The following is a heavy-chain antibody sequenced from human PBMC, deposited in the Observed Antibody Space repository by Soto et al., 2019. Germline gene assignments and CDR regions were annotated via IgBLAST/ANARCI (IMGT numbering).Heavy chain of an antibody. Sequence: PGGSLRLSCAASGFIFSSYAMSWVRQAPGKGLEWVSAISGSGGSTYYADSVKGRFTISRDNAKNSLYLQMNSLRDEDTAVYYCARDSSSYNWFDPWGQGTLVTVSS. D-gene: IGHD6-13*01. V-gene: IGHV3-23*01. CDR3: ARDSSSYNWFDP. J-gene: IGHJ5*02. CDR1: GFIFSSYA. CDR2: ISGSGGST.